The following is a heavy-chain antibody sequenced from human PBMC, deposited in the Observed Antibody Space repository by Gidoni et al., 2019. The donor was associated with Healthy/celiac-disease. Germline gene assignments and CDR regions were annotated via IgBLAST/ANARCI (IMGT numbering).Heavy chain of an antibody. CDR2: ISYDESNK. Sequence: QVQMVESGGGVVQPGRSLRLPCAAAGFNFRRYGMHWVRQAPGKGLEWVAVISYDESNKYYADSVKCRFTISRDNSKNTLYLQMNSLRAEDTAVYYCAKEVAGFAYYYYGMDVWGQGTTVTVSS. CDR1: GFNFRRYG. D-gene: IGHD3-3*01. V-gene: IGHV3-30*18. J-gene: IGHJ6*02. CDR3: AKEVAGFAYYYYGMDV.